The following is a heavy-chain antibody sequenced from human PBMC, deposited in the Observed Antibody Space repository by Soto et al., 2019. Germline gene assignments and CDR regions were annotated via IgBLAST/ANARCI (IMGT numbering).Heavy chain of an antibody. J-gene: IGHJ4*02. V-gene: IGHV1-46*01. Sequence: GESLKISCKASGYTFTSYYMHWVRQAPGQGLEWMGIINPSGGSTSYAQKFQGRVTMTRDTSTSTVYMELSSLRSEDTAVYYCASLKWFGETALDYWGQGTLVTVSS. CDR3: ASLKWFGETALDY. D-gene: IGHD3-10*01. CDR1: GYTFTSYY. CDR2: INPSGGST.